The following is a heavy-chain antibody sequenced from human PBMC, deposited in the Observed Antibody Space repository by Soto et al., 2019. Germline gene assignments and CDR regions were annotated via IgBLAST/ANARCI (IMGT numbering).Heavy chain of an antibody. V-gene: IGHV1-46*01. CDR3: ARGFGYSNYEFWRYYFDY. CDR2: INPNGGST. CDR1: GYTFTSYY. D-gene: IGHD4-4*01. J-gene: IGHJ4*02. Sequence: ASVKVSCKAFGYTFTSYYMHWVRQAPGQGLEWMGMINPNGGSTSYTQKFQDRVTMTKDTSTSTVYMELSSLRSEDTAVYYCARGFGYSNYEFWRYYFDYWGQGALVTV.